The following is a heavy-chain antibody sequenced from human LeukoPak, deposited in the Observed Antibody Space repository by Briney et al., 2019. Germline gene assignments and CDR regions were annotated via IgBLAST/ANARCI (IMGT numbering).Heavy chain of an antibody. CDR3: ARDRELYCSGGSCSRMDV. J-gene: IGHJ6*03. CDR2: ISGSSSYI. D-gene: IGHD2-15*01. Sequence: GGSLRLSCAASGFTFSSYNMNWVRQAPGKGLEWVASISGSSSYIYYADSVKGRFTISRHNAKNSLYLQMNSLRAEDTAVYYCARDRELYCSGGSCSRMDVWGKGTTVTISS. CDR1: GFTFSSYN. V-gene: IGHV3-21*01.